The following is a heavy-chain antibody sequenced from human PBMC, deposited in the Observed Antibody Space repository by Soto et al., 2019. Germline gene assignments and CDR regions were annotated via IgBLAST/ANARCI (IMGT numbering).Heavy chain of an antibody. CDR3: ARDLGVGPTLDSTTDY. Sequence: QVQLVQSGTEVKRPGASVKVSCKASGYTFVYYGISWVRQAPGQGLEWVGWISNYNGNTIYAQKFQDRVTVTTDTSTSTVYMELRSLRSDDTAVYYCARDLGVGPTLDSTTDYWSQGTLVTVSS. CDR2: ISNYNGNT. J-gene: IGHJ4*02. D-gene: IGHD1-26*01. CDR1: GYTFVYYG. V-gene: IGHV1-18*01.